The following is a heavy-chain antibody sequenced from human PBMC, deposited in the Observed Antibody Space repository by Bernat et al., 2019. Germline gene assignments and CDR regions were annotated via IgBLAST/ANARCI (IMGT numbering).Heavy chain of an antibody. V-gene: IGHV3-23*01. J-gene: IGHJ4*02. CDR2: ISGSGGST. Sequence: EVQLLESGGGLVQPGGSLRLSCAASGFTFSSYAMSWVRQAPGKGLEWVSGISGSGGSTYYADSVKGRFTISRDNSKNTLYLQMNSLRAEDTAVYYCAKGIAARPDYFDYWGQGTLVTVSS. CDR1: GFTFSSYA. D-gene: IGHD6-6*01. CDR3: AKGIAARPDYFDY.